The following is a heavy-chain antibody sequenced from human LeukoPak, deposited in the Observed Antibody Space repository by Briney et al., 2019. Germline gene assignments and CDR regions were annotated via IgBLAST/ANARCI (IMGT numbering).Heavy chain of an antibody. V-gene: IGHV1-8*02. CDR1: GYTFSSFD. CDR3: ARGWYPSGREVTHSQYYYMDV. CDR2: MNTNSGNT. J-gene: IGHJ6*03. Sequence: ASVKVSCKTSGYTFSSFDINWVRQATGQGLEWMGWMNTNSGNTGYAQKFQGRITMTRNISISTAYMKLSSLRSEDTAVYYCARGWYPSGREVTHSQYYYMDVWGKGSTITVSS. D-gene: IGHD6-13*01.